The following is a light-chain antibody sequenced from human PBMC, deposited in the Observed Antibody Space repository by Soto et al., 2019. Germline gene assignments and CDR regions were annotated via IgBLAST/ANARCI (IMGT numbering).Light chain of an antibody. V-gene: IGKV1-5*01. CDR2: DAS. CDR1: LSVSSW. Sequence: LLASCGDSVTITCRDSLSVSSWVAWYQEKPGRGPKLLIYDASTWQSGVPSRFIGSGSGTEFTLTITSLQPDDFATYYCQHYNTYSPGTFGQGTKVDIK. J-gene: IGKJ1*01. CDR3: QHYNTYSPGT.